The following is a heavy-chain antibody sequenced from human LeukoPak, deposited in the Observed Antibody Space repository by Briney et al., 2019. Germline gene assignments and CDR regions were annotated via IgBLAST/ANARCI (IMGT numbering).Heavy chain of an antibody. Sequence: ASVKVSCKASGYTFTGYYMHWVRQAPGQGLEWMGWINPNSGGTNYAQKFQGRVTMTRDTSISTAYMELSRLRSDDTAVYYCARDSIAVAGMCNYWGQGTLVTVSS. CDR3: ARDSIAVAGMCNY. J-gene: IGHJ4*02. D-gene: IGHD6-19*01. V-gene: IGHV1-2*02. CDR1: GYTFTGYY. CDR2: INPNSGGT.